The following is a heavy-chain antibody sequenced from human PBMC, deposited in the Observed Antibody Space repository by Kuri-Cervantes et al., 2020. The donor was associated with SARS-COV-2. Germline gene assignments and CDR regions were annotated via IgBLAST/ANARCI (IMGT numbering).Heavy chain of an antibody. V-gene: IGHV4-59*01. Sequence: SETLSPTCIVSGGSISDYYWTWVSQLQGKGLGWIGAIYKGGSTKSNPSLKTRVTISVDTSKNQFSLRLNSVTAADTAVYFCAKYGTNDYLSTYFGRGSWFDPWGQGTLVTVSS. CDR2: IYKGGST. D-gene: IGHD3-16*01. CDR3: AKYGTNDYLSTYFGRGSWFDP. J-gene: IGHJ5*02. CDR1: GGSISDYY.